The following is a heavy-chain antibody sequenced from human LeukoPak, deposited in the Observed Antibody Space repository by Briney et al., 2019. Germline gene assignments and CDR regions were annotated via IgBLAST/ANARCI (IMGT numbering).Heavy chain of an antibody. CDR3: ARSKYCSGGSCYPNYYYGMAV. CDR2: ISYDGSNK. D-gene: IGHD2-15*01. V-gene: IGHV3-30*04. CDR1: GFTFSSYA. Sequence: GGSLRLSCAASGFTFSSYAMHWVRQAPGKGLEWVPFISYDGSNKYYADSVKGRFTISRDNSKNTPYLQINSLRAEHTAVYYCARSKYCSGGSCYPNYYYGMAVCGQGTTVTVSS. J-gene: IGHJ6*02.